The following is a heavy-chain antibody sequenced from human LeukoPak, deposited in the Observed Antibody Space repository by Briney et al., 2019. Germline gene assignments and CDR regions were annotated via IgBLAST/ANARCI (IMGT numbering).Heavy chain of an antibody. Sequence: GGSLRLSCAASGFTFSSYAMNWVRQAPGKGLEWVSDISGSGGGTYYADSVKGRFTISRDNSKNTLYLQMNSLRVEDTAVYYCAKADQNYYDTSGYTDYWGQGTLVTVSS. CDR3: AKADQNYYDTSGYTDY. J-gene: IGHJ4*02. D-gene: IGHD3-22*01. CDR1: GFTFSSYA. CDR2: ISGSGGGT. V-gene: IGHV3-23*01.